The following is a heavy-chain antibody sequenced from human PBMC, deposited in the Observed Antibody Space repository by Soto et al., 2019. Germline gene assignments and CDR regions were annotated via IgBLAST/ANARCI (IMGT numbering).Heavy chain of an antibody. CDR1: GGSVSSSNFY. CDR3: ARLEGLATISYYFDY. D-gene: IGHD3-9*01. V-gene: IGHV4-39*01. Sequence: SETLSLTCTVSGGSVSSSNFYWGWVRQSPGKGLEWIGSIYYSGSTYYNPSLESRVTISVDKSKNQFSLKVISVTAADTAVYYCARLEGLATISYYFDYCGQGTLVTVSS. CDR2: IYYSGST. J-gene: IGHJ4*02.